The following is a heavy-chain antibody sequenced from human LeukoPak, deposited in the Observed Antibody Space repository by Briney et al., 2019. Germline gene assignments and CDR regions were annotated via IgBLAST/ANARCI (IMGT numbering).Heavy chain of an antibody. Sequence: PSETLSLTRTVSRGSISSYYCRWIRQPAGKGLKWIGRIYTSGSANYNPSLKSRVTMSVDTSKNQFSLKLSSVTAADTAVYYCARDLPRVNFDLWGRGTLVTVSS. J-gene: IGHJ2*01. CDR3: ARDLPRVNFDL. D-gene: IGHD2-21*01. CDR2: IYTSGSA. CDR1: RGSISSYY. V-gene: IGHV4-4*07.